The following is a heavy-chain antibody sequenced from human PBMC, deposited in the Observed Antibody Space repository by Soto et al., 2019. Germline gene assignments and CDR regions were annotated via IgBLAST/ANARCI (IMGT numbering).Heavy chain of an antibody. CDR3: ASPNGSSGYYFHY. V-gene: IGHV4-39*01. Sequence: SETLSLTCTVSGGSISSSSYYWGWIRQPPGKGLEWIGSIYYSGSTYYNPSLKSRVTISVDTSKNQFSLKLSSVTAADTAVYYCASPNGSSGYYFHYWGQGTLVTVSS. J-gene: IGHJ4*02. CDR2: IYYSGST. CDR1: GGSISSSSYY. D-gene: IGHD3-22*01.